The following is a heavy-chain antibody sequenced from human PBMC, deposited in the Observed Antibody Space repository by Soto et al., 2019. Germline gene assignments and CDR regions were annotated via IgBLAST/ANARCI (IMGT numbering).Heavy chain of an antibody. D-gene: IGHD2-8*02. CDR1: GGSFSGYY. CDR2: INHSGST. Sequence: QVQLQQWGAGLLKPSETLSLTCAVYGGSFSGYYWTWIRQPPGTGLEWIGEINHSGSTNYNPSLQXXVTLSVDPSKHQSPLKLTSVTAADTAVYYCARDKITGVFDYWGQGTLVTVSS. J-gene: IGHJ4*02. V-gene: IGHV4-34*01. CDR3: ARDKITGVFDY.